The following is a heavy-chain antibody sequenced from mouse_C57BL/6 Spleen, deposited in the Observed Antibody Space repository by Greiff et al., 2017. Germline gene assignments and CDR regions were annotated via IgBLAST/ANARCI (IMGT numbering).Heavy chain of an antibody. CDR2: IHPNSGST. CDR3: ARRGITTVPFDY. D-gene: IGHD1-1*01. J-gene: IGHJ2*01. Sequence: VKLQQPGAELVKPGASVKLSCKASGYTFTSYWMHWVKQRPGQGLEWIGMIHPNSGSTNYNEKFKSKATLTVDKSSSTAYMQLSSLTSEDSAVYYCARRGITTVPFDYWGQGTTRTVSS. CDR1: GYTFTSYW. V-gene: IGHV1-64*01.